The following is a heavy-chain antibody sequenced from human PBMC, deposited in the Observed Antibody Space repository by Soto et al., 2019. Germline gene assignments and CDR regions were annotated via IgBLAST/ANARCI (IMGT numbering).Heavy chain of an antibody. J-gene: IGHJ5*02. D-gene: IGHD2-2*01. CDR3: ARAVVPAATSAAWSDP. V-gene: IGHV4-59*01. CDR2: IYYSGST. Sequence: SETLSLTCTVSGGSISSYYWSWIRQPPGKGLEWIGYIYYSGSTNYNPSLKSRVTISVDTSKNQFSLKLSSVTAADTAVYYCARAVVPAATSAAWSDPWGQGTRVTVSS. CDR1: GGSISSYY.